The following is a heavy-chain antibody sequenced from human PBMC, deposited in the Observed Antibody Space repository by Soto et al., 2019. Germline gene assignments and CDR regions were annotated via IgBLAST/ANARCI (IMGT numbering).Heavy chain of an antibody. J-gene: IGHJ4*02. CDR1: SGSVADSKW. V-gene: IGHV4-4*02. CDR3: ARFDYGDHAFDT. CDR2: IFHSGSS. Sequence: QVHLQEVGPGLVEPSGTLSLTCVVSSGSVADSKWWTWVRQSPGKAMEWIGEIFHSGSSNYNPSLGSRVSMSIDTSKNQYPLQLASVTAADTAIYYCARFDYGDHAFDTWGQGTVVSVSS. D-gene: IGHD4-17*01.